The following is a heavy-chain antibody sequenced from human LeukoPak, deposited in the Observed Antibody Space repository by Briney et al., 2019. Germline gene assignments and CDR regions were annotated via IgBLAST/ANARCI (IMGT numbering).Heavy chain of an antibody. V-gene: IGHV3-7*01. CDR3: VGGDY. CDR2: IQPDGSEG. CDR1: GFTFSSKW. Sequence: GGSLRLSCAASGFTFSSKWMSWVRQAPGKGLEWVGNIQPDGSEGYPVDSVKGRFTISRDNTKNSLYLQMNSLRAEDTAVYYCVGGDYWGQGTLVTVSS. J-gene: IGHJ4*02.